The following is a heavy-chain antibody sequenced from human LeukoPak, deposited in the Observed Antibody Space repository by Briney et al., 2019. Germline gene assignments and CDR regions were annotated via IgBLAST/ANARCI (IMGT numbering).Heavy chain of an antibody. V-gene: IGHV3-23*01. CDR1: GLNFSSHH. CDR3: AREDPTVVLSLDY. D-gene: IGHD1-1*01. Sequence: GGSLRLSCAASGLNFSSHHMSWVRQGAGKRLEWVAAIGITGGDTYHSGSVNGRFTISRDNSKNTLYLQMNSLRAEDTAVYYCAREDPTVVLSLDYWGQGTLVTVSS. J-gene: IGHJ4*02. CDR2: IGITGGDT.